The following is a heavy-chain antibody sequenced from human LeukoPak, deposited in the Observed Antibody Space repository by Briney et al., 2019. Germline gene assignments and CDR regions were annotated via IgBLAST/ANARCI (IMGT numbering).Heavy chain of an antibody. J-gene: IGHJ5*02. CDR1: GGTFSSYA. CDR3: ARVLGWNYVEWFDP. D-gene: IGHD1-7*01. CDR2: IIPIFGTA. Sequence: ASVKVSCKASGGTFSSYAISWVRQAPGQGLEWMGGIIPIFGTANYAQKFQGRVTITTDESTSTAYMELSSLRSEDTAVYYCARVLGWNYVEWFDPWGQGTLVTVSS. V-gene: IGHV1-69*05.